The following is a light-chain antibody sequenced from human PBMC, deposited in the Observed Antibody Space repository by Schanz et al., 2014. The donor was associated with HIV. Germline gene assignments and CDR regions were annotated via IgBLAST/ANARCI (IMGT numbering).Light chain of an antibody. V-gene: IGLV3-9*01. CDR1: NVGSKN. J-gene: IGLJ1*01. CDR2: RDS. Sequence: SYELTQPLSVSVALGQTARITCGGNNVGSKNVHWYQQKPGQAPVLVIYRDSNRPSGIPERFSGSNSGNTATLTISRAQAGDEADYYCQVWDGRSEHPVFGTGTKLTVL. CDR3: QVWDGRSEHPV.